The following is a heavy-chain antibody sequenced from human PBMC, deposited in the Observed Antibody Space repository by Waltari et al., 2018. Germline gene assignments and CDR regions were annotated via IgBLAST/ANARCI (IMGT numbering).Heavy chain of an antibody. CDR1: GYTFTGYY. J-gene: IGHJ4*02. Sequence: QVQLVQSGAEVKKPGASVKVSCKASGYTFTGYYMHWVRQAPGQGLEWMGRIKPNSGGTNYEQKVQGWVTMTRDTTISPAYMGLSTVRDDDTAVDYCAREAAGTGGMDYWGQGTLVTVSS. V-gene: IGHV1-2*04. CDR3: AREAAGTGGMDY. CDR2: IKPNSGGT. D-gene: IGHD3-10*01.